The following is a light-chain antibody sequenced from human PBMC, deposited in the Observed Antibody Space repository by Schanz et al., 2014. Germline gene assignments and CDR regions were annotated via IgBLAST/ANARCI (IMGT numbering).Light chain of an antibody. CDR1: SGDVGAYNY. CDR3: SSYTPSSTTLYV. V-gene: IGLV2-14*03. Sequence: QSALTQPASVSGSPGQSITISCTGTSGDVGAYNYVSWYQHHPGKAPKLMIFDVSHRPSGVSNLFSGSKSGNTASLTISGLQAEDESDYYCSSYTPSSTTLYVFGPGTKLTVL. CDR2: DVS. J-gene: IGLJ1*01.